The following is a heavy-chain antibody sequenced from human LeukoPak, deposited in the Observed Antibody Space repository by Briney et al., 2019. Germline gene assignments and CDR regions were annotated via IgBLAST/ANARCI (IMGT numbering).Heavy chain of an antibody. J-gene: IGHJ4*02. V-gene: IGHV3-30-3*01. Sequence: GRSLRLSCAASGFTFSSYAMHWVRQAPGKGLEWVAVISYDGSNKYYADSVKGRFTISRDNSKNTLYLQMNSLRAEDTAVYYCARGQSITMIVVVPYFEYWGQGPLVPVSS. CDR2: ISYDGSNK. D-gene: IGHD3-22*01. CDR1: GFTFSSYA. CDR3: ARGQSITMIVVVPYFEY.